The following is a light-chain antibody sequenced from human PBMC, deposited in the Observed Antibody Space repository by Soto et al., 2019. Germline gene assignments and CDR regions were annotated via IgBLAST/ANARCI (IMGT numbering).Light chain of an antibody. Sequence: DIQMTESPSSASASVGNRVTITCRASQRIGTWIGWYQQKPGEAPKLLIYHASTLQSGVPSRFSGSGSGTDFTLTISSLQPEDFATYYCQQTNNFPWTFGQGTRMDIK. CDR3: QQTNNFPWT. CDR2: HAS. CDR1: QRIGTW. J-gene: IGKJ1*01. V-gene: IGKV1-12*01.